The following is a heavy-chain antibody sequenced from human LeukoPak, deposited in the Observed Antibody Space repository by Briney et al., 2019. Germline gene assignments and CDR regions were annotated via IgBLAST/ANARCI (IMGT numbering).Heavy chain of an antibody. Sequence: SQTLSLTCAISGDSVSSNSVTWNWIRQSPSRGLEWLGRTYYRSTWYNDYTVSVRGRITVNPDTSKNQFSLHLNSVTPEDTAVYYCARRLTQYDCFDPWGQGILVTVSS. V-gene: IGHV6-1*01. D-gene: IGHD2-2*01. J-gene: IGHJ5*02. CDR3: ARRLTQYDCFDP. CDR1: GDSVSSNSVT. CDR2: TYYRSTWYN.